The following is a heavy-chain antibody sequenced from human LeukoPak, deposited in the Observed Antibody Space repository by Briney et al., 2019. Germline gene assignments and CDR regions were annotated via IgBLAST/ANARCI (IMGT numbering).Heavy chain of an antibody. Sequence: GGSLRLSCAASGFTFSSYTMNWVRQAPGKGLEWVSSITSSSSYIYYADSVKGRFTISRDNAKNSLYLQMNSLRAEDTAVYYCARENGGNWFDPWGQGTLVTVSS. CDR2: ITSSSSYI. CDR1: GFTFSSYT. J-gene: IGHJ5*02. D-gene: IGHD1-1*01. V-gene: IGHV3-21*01. CDR3: ARENGGNWFDP.